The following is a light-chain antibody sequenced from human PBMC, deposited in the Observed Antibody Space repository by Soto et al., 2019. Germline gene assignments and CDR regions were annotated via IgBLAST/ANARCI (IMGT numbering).Light chain of an antibody. J-gene: IGLJ1*01. CDR1: GSNLGRNY. CDR3: GSWDNSLSSHV. CDR2: DNV. Sequence: QSALTQPPSVSATPGQKVTISCSGSGSNLGRNYVSWYQQLPGTAPKLLIYDNVYRFSGIPDRFSGSKSGTSATLGITGLQTGDEGDYYCGSWDNSLSSHVFGTGTKVTVL. V-gene: IGLV1-51*01.